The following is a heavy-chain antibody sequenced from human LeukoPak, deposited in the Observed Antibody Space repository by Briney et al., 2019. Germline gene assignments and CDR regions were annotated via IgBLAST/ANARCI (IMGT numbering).Heavy chain of an antibody. CDR3: AKQWLRNAFDI. V-gene: IGHV4-4*07. CDR2: VYTSGST. Sequence: SETLSLTCSVSGGSISGYYWTWIRQPAGKGLEWIGRVYTSGSTHYNPSLKTRLTMSVDTSKNQFSLKLSSVTAADTAVYYCAKQWLRNAFDIWGQGTMVTVSS. J-gene: IGHJ3*02. D-gene: IGHD3-22*01. CDR1: GGSISGYY.